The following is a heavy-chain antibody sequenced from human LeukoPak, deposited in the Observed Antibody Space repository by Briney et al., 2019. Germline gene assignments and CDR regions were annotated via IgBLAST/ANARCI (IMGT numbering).Heavy chain of an antibody. D-gene: IGHD3-10*01. CDR1: GGSISSYY. Sequence: SETLSLTCTVSGGSISSYYWSWIRQPAGKGLEWIGRIYTSGSTNYNPSLKSRVTMSVDTSKNQFSLKLSSVTAADTAVYYCATFAMVRGVIAPPMDVWGKGTTVTVSS. CDR2: IYTSGST. J-gene: IGHJ6*04. V-gene: IGHV4-4*07. CDR3: ATFAMVRGVIAPPMDV.